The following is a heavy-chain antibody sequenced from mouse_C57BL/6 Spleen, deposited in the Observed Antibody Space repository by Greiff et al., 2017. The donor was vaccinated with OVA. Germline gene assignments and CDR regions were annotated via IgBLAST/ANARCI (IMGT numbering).Heavy chain of an antibody. D-gene: IGHD4-1*01. CDR3: AREGLGRRYFDY. CDR1: GYTFTSYW. Sequence: QVQLQQPGAELVRPGSSVKLSCKASGYTFTSYWMHWVKQRPIQGLEWIGNIDPSDSETHYNQKFKDKATLTVDKSSSTAYMQLSSLTSEDSAVYYCAREGLGRRYFDYWGQGTTLTVSS. J-gene: IGHJ2*01. V-gene: IGHV1-52*01. CDR2: IDPSDSET.